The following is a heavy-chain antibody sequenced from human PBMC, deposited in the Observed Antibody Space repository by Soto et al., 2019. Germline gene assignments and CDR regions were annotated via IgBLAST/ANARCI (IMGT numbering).Heavy chain of an antibody. CDR3: ARDLLLSNGAYSAFAWSDP. Sequence: SQTLSLTCAISGDSVSSNSAAWNWIRQSPSRGLEWLGRTYYRSKWYNDYAVSVKSRITINPDTSKNQFSLQLNSVTPEDTAVYYCARDLLLSNGAYSAFAWSDPWGQGTLVTVSS. CDR2: TYYRSKWYN. V-gene: IGHV6-1*01. D-gene: IGHD4-4*01. CDR1: GDSVSSNSAA. J-gene: IGHJ5*02.